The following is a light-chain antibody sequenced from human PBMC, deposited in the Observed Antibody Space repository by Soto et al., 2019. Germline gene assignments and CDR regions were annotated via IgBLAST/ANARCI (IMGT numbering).Light chain of an antibody. CDR2: AAS. CDR3: QQSFSTPPFT. CDR1: QTISMY. Sequence: DIQMTQSPSSLSASVGDRVTITCRASQTISMYLNWYQHKSGKAPILLISAASILESGVPSRFSGSRSGTEFTLTISSLQPEDCATYYCQQSFSTPPFTFGGGTKVEIK. V-gene: IGKV1-39*01. J-gene: IGKJ4*01.